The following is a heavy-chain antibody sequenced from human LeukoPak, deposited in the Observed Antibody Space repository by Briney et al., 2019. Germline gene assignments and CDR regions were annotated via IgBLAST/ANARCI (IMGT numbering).Heavy chain of an antibody. J-gene: IGHJ4*02. V-gene: IGHV3-30*18. CDR1: GFTFNNYG. CDR3: AKDPRGTTTD. CDR2: ISYDGSKK. Sequence: GGSLRLSCAASGFTFNNYGMHWVRQAPGKGLEWVAVISYDGSKKYYADSVKGRFTISRDNSKNTVHLQMNSLRAEDTAVYYCAKDPRGTTTDWGQGTLVTVSS. D-gene: IGHD4-17*01.